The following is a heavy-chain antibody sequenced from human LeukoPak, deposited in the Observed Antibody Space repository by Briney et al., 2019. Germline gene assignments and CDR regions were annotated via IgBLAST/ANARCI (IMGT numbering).Heavy chain of an antibody. CDR3: AKSRVSRITMVRGVSPFAFDI. CDR2: ISGDGGST. J-gene: IGHJ3*02. V-gene: IGHV3-43*02. CDR1: GFTFDDYA. Sequence: GGSLRLSCAASGFTFDDYAMHWDRQAPGKGLEWVSLISGDGGSTYYADSVKGRFTISRDNSKNSLYLQMNSLRTEDTALYYCAKSRVSRITMVRGVSPFAFDIWGQGTMVTVSS. D-gene: IGHD3-10*01.